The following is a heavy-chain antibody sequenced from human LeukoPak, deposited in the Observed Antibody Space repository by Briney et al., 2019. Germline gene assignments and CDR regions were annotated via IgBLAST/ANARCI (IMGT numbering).Heavy chain of an antibody. J-gene: IGHJ4*02. CDR3: AKDQGYSGTYYLVY. CDR2: ISGSGGST. V-gene: IGHV3-23*01. CDR1: GFTFSSYA. Sequence: GGSLRLSCAASGFTFSSYAMSWVRQAPGKGLEWVSAISGSGGSTYYADSVKGRFTISRDNSKNTLYLQMNSLRAEDTAVYYCAKDQGYSGTYYLVYWGQGTLVTVSS. D-gene: IGHD1-26*01.